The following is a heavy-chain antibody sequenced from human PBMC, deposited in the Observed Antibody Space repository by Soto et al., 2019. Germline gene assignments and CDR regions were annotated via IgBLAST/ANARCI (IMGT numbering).Heavy chain of an antibody. CDR1: GGSISDTSYY. D-gene: IGHD1-1*01. J-gene: IGHJ4*02. CDR3: ARHRRETGTYAQPLDY. CDR2: ICSTGTT. Sequence: SETLSLTCCVSGGSISDTSYYWGWVRQPPGKGLEWIGSICSTGTTYYIPSLKSRVTMSVDTSKNQFSLSLNSVTAADTALYFCARHRRETGTYAQPLDYWGQGTLVTVSS. V-gene: IGHV4-39*01.